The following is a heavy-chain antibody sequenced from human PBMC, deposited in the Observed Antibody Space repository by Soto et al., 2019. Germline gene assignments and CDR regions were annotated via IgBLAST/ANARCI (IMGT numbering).Heavy chain of an antibody. Sequence: NPSETLSLTCTVSGGSISSYYWSWIRQPAGKGLEWIGRIYTSGSTNYNPSLKSRVTMSVDTSKNQFSLKLSSVTAADTAVYYCARELPLPYHSSSAHYGMDVGGQGTTVTVSS. CDR2: IYTSGST. D-gene: IGHD6-6*01. CDR3: ARELPLPYHSSSAHYGMDV. V-gene: IGHV4-4*07. CDR1: GGSISSYY. J-gene: IGHJ6*02.